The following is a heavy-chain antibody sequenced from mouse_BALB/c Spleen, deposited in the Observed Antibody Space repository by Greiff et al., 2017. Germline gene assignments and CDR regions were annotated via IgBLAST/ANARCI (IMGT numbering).Heavy chain of an antibody. CDR1: GYTFTSYW. CDR3: ARGGYDGAWFAY. Sequence: QVQLQQPGAELVKPGASVKLSCKASGYTFTSYWMHWVKQRPGQGLEWIGEINPSNGRTNYNEKFKSKATLTVDKSSSTAYMQLSSLTSEDSAVYYCARGGYDGAWFAYWGQGTLVTVSA. D-gene: IGHD2-14*01. CDR2: INPSNGRT. J-gene: IGHJ3*01. V-gene: IGHV1S81*02.